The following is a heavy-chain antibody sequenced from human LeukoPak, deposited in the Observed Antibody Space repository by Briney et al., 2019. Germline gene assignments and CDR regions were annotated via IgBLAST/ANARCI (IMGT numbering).Heavy chain of an antibody. CDR2: IYYSGST. CDR1: GGSISSGGYY. J-gene: IGHJ4*02. D-gene: IGHD5-12*01. CDR3: ARDRRGYSGYDYFDY. Sequence: SQTLSLTCTVSGGSISSGGYYWSWIRQHPGKGLEWIGYIYYSGSTYYNPSLKSRVTISVDTSKNQFSLKLSSVAAADTAVYYCARDRRGYSGYDYFDYWGQGTLVTVSS. V-gene: IGHV4-31*03.